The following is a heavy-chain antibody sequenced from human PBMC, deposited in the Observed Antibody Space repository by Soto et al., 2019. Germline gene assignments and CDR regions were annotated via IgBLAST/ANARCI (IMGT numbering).Heavy chain of an antibody. CDR1: GGSISSSSYY. D-gene: IGHD3-10*01. V-gene: IGHV4-39*01. J-gene: IGHJ5*02. Sequence: QLQLQESGPGLVKPSETLSLTCTVSGGSISSSSYYWGWIRQPPGKGLEWIGSIYYSGSTYYNPSLKSRVTISVDTSKNQFSLKLSSVTAADTAVYYCATITMVRGVIITGRNWFDPWGQGTLVTVSS. CDR2: IYYSGST. CDR3: ATITMVRGVIITGRNWFDP.